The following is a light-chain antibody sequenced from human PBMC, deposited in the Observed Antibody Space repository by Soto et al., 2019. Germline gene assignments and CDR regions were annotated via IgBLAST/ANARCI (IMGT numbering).Light chain of an antibody. Sequence: QSVLTQPPSVSEAPRQRVSISCSGSSSNIGNNAVNWYQHVPGKAPKLLIYYDDLVPSGVSDRFSGSKSGTSASLAISGLQSEDEDDYYCAAWDDSLNGVVFGGGTQLTVL. V-gene: IGLV1-36*01. CDR3: AAWDDSLNGVV. CDR1: SSNIGNNA. J-gene: IGLJ2*01. CDR2: YDD.